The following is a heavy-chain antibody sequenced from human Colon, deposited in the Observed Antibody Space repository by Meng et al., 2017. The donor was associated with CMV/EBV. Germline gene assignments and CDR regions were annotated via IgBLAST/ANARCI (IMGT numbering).Heavy chain of an antibody. Sequence: GGSLRLSCSASGFSFRDFDMHWVRQAPGKGLEGVAFMRFDGSKTSLAESVKGRFIISRDDFKNTLYLQINSLRADDTAVYYCARLLGRLVGASSDVDRWGQGTLVTVSS. J-gene: IGHJ5*02. CDR2: MRFDGSKT. CDR1: GFSFRDFD. V-gene: IGHV3-30*02. CDR3: ARLLGRLVGASSDVDR. D-gene: IGHD1-26*01.